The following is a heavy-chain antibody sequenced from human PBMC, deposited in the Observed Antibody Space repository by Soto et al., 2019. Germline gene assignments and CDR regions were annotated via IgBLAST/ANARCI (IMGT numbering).Heavy chain of an antibody. V-gene: IGHV3-30*18. Sequence: QVQLVESGGGVVQPGRSLRLSCAASGFTFSSYGMHWVRQAPGKGLEWVAVISYDGSNKYYADSVKGRFTISRDNSKNTLYLQMNSLRAEDTAVYYCAKGELLWFGELDYWGQGTLVTVSS. D-gene: IGHD3-10*01. CDR2: ISYDGSNK. CDR3: AKGELLWFGELDY. J-gene: IGHJ4*02. CDR1: GFTFSSYG.